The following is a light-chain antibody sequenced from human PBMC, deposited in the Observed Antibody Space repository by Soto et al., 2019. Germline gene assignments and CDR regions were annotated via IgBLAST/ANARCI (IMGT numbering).Light chain of an antibody. V-gene: IGKV1-12*01. CDR3: QQANSFPLT. J-gene: IGKJ4*01. CDR1: QGISSW. Sequence: DIQMTKAPSSVSASVGDRVTITFRASQGISSWLAWYQQKPGKAPKLLIYAAYSLQSGVPSRIRGSGSGTVFTLTISSLQPEDFETYYCQQANSFPLTCGGGTKAEIK. CDR2: AAY.